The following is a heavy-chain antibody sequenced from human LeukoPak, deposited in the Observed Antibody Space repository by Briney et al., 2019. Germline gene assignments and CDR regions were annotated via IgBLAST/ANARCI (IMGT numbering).Heavy chain of an antibody. V-gene: IGHV3-49*04. D-gene: IGHD6-19*01. CDR3: ARDPVAVSGSNYYYYGMDV. CDR2: IKSKVFGGTT. Sequence: GGSLRLSCAASGFTFGDYAMSWVRQAPGKGVEWVGFIKSKVFGGTTEYAASVKGRFTISRDDSKSIAYLHMNSLKTEDTALYYCARDPVAVSGSNYYYYGMDVWGQGTTVTVSS. CDR1: GFTFGDYA. J-gene: IGHJ6*02.